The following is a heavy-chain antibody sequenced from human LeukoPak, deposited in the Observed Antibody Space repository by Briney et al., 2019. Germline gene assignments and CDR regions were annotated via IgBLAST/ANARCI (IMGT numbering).Heavy chain of an antibody. Sequence: SETLSLTCTVSGGSISSSSYYWGWIRQPPGKGLEWIGSIYYSGSTYYNPSLKSRVTISVDTSKNQFSLKLSSVTAADTAVYYCASRVPSRFLEWLYDAFDIWGQGTMVTVSS. CDR2: IYYSGST. D-gene: IGHD3-3*01. CDR1: GGSISSSSYY. CDR3: ASRVPSRFLEWLYDAFDI. V-gene: IGHV4-39*01. J-gene: IGHJ3*02.